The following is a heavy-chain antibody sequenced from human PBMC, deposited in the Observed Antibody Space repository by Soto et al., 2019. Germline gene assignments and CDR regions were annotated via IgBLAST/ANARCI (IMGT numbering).Heavy chain of an antibody. CDR2: IYYSGST. CDR1: GGSVSSGSYY. V-gene: IGHV4-61*01. J-gene: IGHJ3*02. Sequence: SETRSLTCTVSGGSVSSGSYYWSWIRQPPGKGLEWIGYIYYSGSTNYNPSLKSRATISVDTSKNQFSLKLSSVTAADTAVYYCARAVVVITTGGAFDIWGQGTIVTVSS. D-gene: IGHD3-22*01. CDR3: ARAVVVITTGGAFDI.